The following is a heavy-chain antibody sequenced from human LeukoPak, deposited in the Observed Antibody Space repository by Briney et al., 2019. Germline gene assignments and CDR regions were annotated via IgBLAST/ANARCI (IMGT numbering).Heavy chain of an antibody. J-gene: IGHJ1*01. CDR1: GGSMISYY. Sequence: PSETLSLTCTVSGGSMISYYYGWIRQPPGKGLEWVGSIYYGGSTNYNPSLKSRVTISIDTSMNQFSLKLSSVTAADTAVYYCACGDTAGFQHWGQGSLLSVSS. D-gene: IGHD2-21*01. V-gene: IGHV4-59*01. CDR3: ACGDTAGFQH. CDR2: IYYGGST.